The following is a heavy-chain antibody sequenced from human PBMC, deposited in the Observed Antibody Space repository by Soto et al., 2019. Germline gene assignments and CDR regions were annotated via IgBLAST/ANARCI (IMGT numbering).Heavy chain of an antibody. CDR1: GFTFSSYE. J-gene: IGHJ6*02. CDR2: ISVSDTMR. D-gene: IGHD3-9*01. CDR3: ATAGLTGTV. V-gene: IGHV3-48*03. Sequence: LRLSCAPSGFTFSSYEMNWVRQAPGKGLEWVSYISVSDTMRFYADAVKGRFTISRDNTKEILYLQMNSLRAEDTALYYCATAGLTGTVWGQGTTVTVSS.